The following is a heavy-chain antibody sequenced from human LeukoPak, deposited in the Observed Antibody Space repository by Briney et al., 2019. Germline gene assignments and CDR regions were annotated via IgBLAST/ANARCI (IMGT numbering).Heavy chain of an antibody. V-gene: IGHV4-59*11. Sequence: PSETLSLTCTVSGASLSGHYWTWIRQSPGKGLEWIGYIFYSGYTNFNPSLKSRVTISLDTSKNQFSLNLTSVTGADTAVYFCARRASFYPHWGQGALVTVSS. CDR3: ARRASFYPH. CDR2: IFYSGYT. CDR1: GASLSGHY. D-gene: IGHD3-10*01. J-gene: IGHJ4*02.